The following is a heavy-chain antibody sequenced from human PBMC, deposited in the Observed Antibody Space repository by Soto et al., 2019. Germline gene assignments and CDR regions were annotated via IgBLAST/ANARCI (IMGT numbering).Heavy chain of an antibody. Sequence: GGSLRLSCAASGFTFSDYYMSWIRQAPGKGLDWVSYISSSGTTIHYADSVKGRFTISRDNTKNSLYLQMNSLRAEDTAVYYCARVAPDCGGDCYSDYWGQGTLVTVSS. D-gene: IGHD2-21*02. CDR3: ARVAPDCGGDCYSDY. CDR2: ISSSGTTI. CDR1: GFTFSDYY. V-gene: IGHV3-11*01. J-gene: IGHJ4*02.